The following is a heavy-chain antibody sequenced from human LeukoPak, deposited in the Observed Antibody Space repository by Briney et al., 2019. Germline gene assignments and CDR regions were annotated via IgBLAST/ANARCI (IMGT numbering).Heavy chain of an antibody. J-gene: IGHJ4*02. CDR2: IGIRGDT. V-gene: IGHV3-13*01. Sequence: PGGSLRLSCAASGFTFIDYDMRWVRHVIGKGLEWVSAIGIRGDTRYSGPVRSLFTISRENAESSLYLRRNSLRAEDTAVYYCARGGRQVSGIDEFDYCGQGSLVTVSS. D-gene: IGHD6-19*01. CDR3: ARGGRQVSGIDEFDY. CDR1: GFTFIDYD.